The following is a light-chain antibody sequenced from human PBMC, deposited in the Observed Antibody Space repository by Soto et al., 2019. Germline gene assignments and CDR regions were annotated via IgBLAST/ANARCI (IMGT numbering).Light chain of an antibody. CDR1: QSFSNF. CDR3: HQYYSYPFT. V-gene: IGKV1-5*03. J-gene: IGKJ2*01. Sequence: DIQMTQSPSTLSASVGDSVTITCRASQSFSNFLAWFQQKPGKAPKLLIFKTSSLQSGVPSRFSGRGSGTEFTLTISSLQPGDFATYYCHQYYSYPFTFGQGTKLEI. CDR2: KTS.